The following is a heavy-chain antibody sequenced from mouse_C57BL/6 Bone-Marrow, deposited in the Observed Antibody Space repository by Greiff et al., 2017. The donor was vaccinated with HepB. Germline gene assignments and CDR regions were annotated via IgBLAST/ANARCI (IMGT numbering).Heavy chain of an antibody. CDR1: GYTFTSYW. D-gene: IGHD2-4*01. J-gene: IGHJ3*01. Sequence: VQLQQPGAELVRPGSSVKLSCKASGYTFTSYWMHWVKQRPIQGLEWIGNIDPSDSETHYNQKFKDKATLTVDKSSSTAYMQLSSLTSEDSAVYYCERKIYYDYDAWFAYWGQGTLVTVSA. CDR3: ERKIYYDYDAWFAY. CDR2: IDPSDSET. V-gene: IGHV1-52*01.